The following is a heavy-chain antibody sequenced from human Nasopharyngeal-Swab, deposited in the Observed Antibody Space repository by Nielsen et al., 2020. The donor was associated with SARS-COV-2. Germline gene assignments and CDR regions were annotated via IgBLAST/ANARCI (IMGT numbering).Heavy chain of an antibody. J-gene: IGHJ4*02. V-gene: IGHV3-23*01. Sequence: GGSLRLSCVASGYSFRTYGMSWVRQAPGKGLEWVAAISGSGDVSVSGGSTYYADSVKGRFTISRDNSKNTLSLQMNSLSAEDTAVYYCAKDLRGPYFFWGQGTLVTVSS. D-gene: IGHD2/OR15-2a*01. CDR3: AKDLRGPYFF. CDR2: ISGSGDVSVSGGST. CDR1: GYSFRTYG.